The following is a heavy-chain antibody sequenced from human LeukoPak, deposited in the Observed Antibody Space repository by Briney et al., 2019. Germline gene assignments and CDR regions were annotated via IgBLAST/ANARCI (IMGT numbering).Heavy chain of an antibody. CDR2: IYSGGNT. Sequence: PGGSLRLSCAASGFTVSSSYMSWVRQAPGKGLEWVSVIYSGGNTYYADSVKGRFTISRDNSKNTLYLQMNSLRAEDTAVYYCARDGDYDYVWGSYRYDYWGQGTLVTVSS. D-gene: IGHD3-16*02. V-gene: IGHV3-66*01. CDR3: ARDGDYDYVWGSYRYDY. CDR1: GFTVSSSY. J-gene: IGHJ4*02.